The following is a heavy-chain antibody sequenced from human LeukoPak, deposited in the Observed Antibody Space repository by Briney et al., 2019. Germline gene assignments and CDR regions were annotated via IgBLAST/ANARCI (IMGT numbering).Heavy chain of an antibody. CDR2: IWFDGSNK. CDR3: ARGGGYSYGYGVIDY. V-gene: IGHV3-33*08. Sequence: PGGSLRLSCAASGFTFSSHAMSWVRQVPGKGLEWVAVIWFDGSNKYYVDSVKGRFTISRDNSKNTLYLQLNSLRAEDTAVYYCARGGGYSYGYGVIDYWGQGTLVTVSS. J-gene: IGHJ4*02. CDR1: GFTFSSHA. D-gene: IGHD5-18*01.